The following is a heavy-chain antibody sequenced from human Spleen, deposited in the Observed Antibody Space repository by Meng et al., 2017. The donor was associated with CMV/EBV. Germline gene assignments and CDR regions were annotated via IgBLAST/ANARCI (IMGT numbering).Heavy chain of an antibody. V-gene: IGHV4-39*07. CDR3: ARDRISSGSWFDP. Sequence: TCAGGSNNSSTYYWGWVRQPPGKGLEWIGSFYYGGTTYYNPSLKSRVSISIDTSKNLFSLKLTSVTAADTAVYYCARDRISSGSWFDPWGQGTLVTVSS. J-gene: IGHJ5*02. CDR1: GGSNNSSTYY. D-gene: IGHD3-22*01. CDR2: FYYGGTT.